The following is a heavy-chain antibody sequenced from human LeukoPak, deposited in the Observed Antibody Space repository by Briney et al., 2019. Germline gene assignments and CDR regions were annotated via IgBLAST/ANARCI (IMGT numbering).Heavy chain of an antibody. CDR2: IKYEGSGK. J-gene: IGHJ4*02. V-gene: IGHV3-7*03. CDR3: ARYIRTGGYYFDY. D-gene: IGHD2-8*02. CDR1: GFNFNTYW. Sequence: GGSLRLSCAASGFNFNTYWMGWMRQAPGKGLEWVANIKYEGSGKYYVDSVKGRFTISRDNAKSSLYLQMNSLRAEDTAVYYCARYIRTGGYYFDYWGQGTLVTVSS.